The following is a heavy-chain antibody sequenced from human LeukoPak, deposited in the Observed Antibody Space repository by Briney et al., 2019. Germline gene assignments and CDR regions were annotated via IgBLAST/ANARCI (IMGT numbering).Heavy chain of an antibody. Sequence: GGSLRLSCAASGFIFSSYAMSWVRQAPGKGLEWVAVIWYDGSNKYYADSVKGRFTISRDNSKNTLYLQMNSLRAEDTAVYYCARDRTKWELLPFDYWGQGTLVTVSS. J-gene: IGHJ4*02. CDR3: ARDRTKWELLPFDY. V-gene: IGHV3-33*08. D-gene: IGHD1-26*01. CDR2: IWYDGSNK. CDR1: GFIFSSYA.